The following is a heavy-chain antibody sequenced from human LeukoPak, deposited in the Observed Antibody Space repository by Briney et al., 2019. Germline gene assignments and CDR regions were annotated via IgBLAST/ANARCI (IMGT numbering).Heavy chain of an antibody. D-gene: IGHD2-2*01. CDR3: ARQVVPAAIGY. J-gene: IGHJ4*02. Sequence: SETLSLTCTVSGGSIYSYYWSWIRQPPGKGLEWIGYIYYSGSTNYNPSLKSRVTISVDTSKNQFSLKLSSVTAADTAVYYCARQVVPAAIGYWGQGTLVTVSS. CDR1: GGSIYSYY. V-gene: IGHV4-59*08. CDR2: IYYSGST.